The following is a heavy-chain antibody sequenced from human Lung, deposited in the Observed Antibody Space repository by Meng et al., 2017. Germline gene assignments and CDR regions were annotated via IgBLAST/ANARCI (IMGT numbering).Heavy chain of an antibody. Sequence: GGSWGVMVKRVGPLCLSCAASGFDFSSYSMNWVRQAPGRGLEWVSSISRSISWIYYADSVKRRFTVSRDNAKDSRYLQMNSLKAEDSAIYYCTRDTFMTSRDEAEYFRHWGQGTLVTVSS. V-gene: IGHV3-21*01. CDR1: GFDFSSYS. D-gene: IGHD2/OR15-2a*01. J-gene: IGHJ1*01. CDR2: ISRSISWI. CDR3: TRDTFMTSRDEAEYFRH.